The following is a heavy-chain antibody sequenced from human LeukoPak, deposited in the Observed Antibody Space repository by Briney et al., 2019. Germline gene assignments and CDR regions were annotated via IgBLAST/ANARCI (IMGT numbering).Heavy chain of an antibody. J-gene: IGHJ6*02. CDR3: ARRGSGAVAGDYYYYYGMDV. CDR2: ICYSGST. D-gene: IGHD6-19*01. Sequence: SETLSLTCTVSGGSISSSSYYWGWIRQPPGKGLEWIGSICYSGSTYYNPSLKSRVTISVDTSKNQFSLKLSSVTAADTAVYYCARRGSGAVAGDYYYYYGMDVWGQGTTVTVSS. V-gene: IGHV4-39*01. CDR1: GGSISSSSYY.